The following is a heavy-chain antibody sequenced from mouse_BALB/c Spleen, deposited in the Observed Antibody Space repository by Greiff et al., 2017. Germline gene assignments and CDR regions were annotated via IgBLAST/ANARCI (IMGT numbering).Heavy chain of an antibody. D-gene: IGHD1-1*01. Sequence: EVKVIESGTVLARPGASVKMSCKASGYSFTSYWMHWVKQRPGQGLEWIGAIYPGNSDTSYNQKFKGKAKLTAVTSASTAYMELSSLTNEDSAVYYCTRAGDYEVYYFDYWGQGTTLTVSS. CDR3: TRAGDYEVYYFDY. V-gene: IGHV1-5*01. CDR1: GYSFTSYW. CDR2: IYPGNSDT. J-gene: IGHJ2*01.